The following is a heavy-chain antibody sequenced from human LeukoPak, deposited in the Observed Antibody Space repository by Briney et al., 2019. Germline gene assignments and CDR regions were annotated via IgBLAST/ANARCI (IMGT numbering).Heavy chain of an antibody. CDR3: ARDPPPETTVTGRGFEY. V-gene: IGHV3-48*03. D-gene: IGHD4-11*01. CDR2: ISSSGSTI. J-gene: IGHJ4*02. Sequence: GGSLRLSCAASGFTFSSYEMNWVRQAPGKGLEWVSYISSSGSTIYYADSVKGRFTISRDNAKNSLYLQMNSLRAEDTAVHYCARDPPPETTVTGRGFEYWGQGTLVTVSS. CDR1: GFTFSSYE.